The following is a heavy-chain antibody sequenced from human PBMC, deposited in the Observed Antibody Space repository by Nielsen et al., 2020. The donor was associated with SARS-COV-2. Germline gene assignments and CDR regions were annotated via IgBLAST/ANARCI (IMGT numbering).Heavy chain of an antibody. J-gene: IGHJ4*02. Sequence: GGSLRLSCVASGFMFSTYTMSWIRQAPGKGLEWVSSISIRTGDIYYADSVKGRFTITRDNAKNSLYLQMNSLRAEDTAVYYCASGAYFASWGQGTRVTVSS. D-gene: IGHD1-26*01. CDR3: ASGAYFAS. V-gene: IGHV3-21*01. CDR2: ISIRTGDI. CDR1: GFMFSTYT.